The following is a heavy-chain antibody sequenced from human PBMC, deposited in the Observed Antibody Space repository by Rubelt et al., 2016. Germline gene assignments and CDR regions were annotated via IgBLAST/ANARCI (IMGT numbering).Heavy chain of an antibody. CDR3: AKEEYSSGWLDY. D-gene: IGHD6-19*01. Sequence: GLEWVSAISGSGGRTYYADSVKGRFTISRDNSRNTLYLQLNSLTAEDTAVYYCAKEEYSSGWLDYWGQGALVTVSS. V-gene: IGHV3-23*01. J-gene: IGHJ4*02. CDR2: ISGSGGRT.